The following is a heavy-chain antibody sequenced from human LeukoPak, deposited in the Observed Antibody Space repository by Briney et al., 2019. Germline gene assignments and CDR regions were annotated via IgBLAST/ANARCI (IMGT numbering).Heavy chain of an antibody. V-gene: IGHV1-69*13. CDR2: IIPIFGTA. Sequence: ASVKVSCTASGGTFSSYAISWVRQAPGQGLEWMGGIIPIFGTANYAQKFQGRVTITADESTSTAYMELSSLRSEDTAVYYCARARYCGGDCYSNWFDPWGQGTLVTVSS. CDR3: ARARYCGGDCYSNWFDP. CDR1: GGTFSSYA. D-gene: IGHD2-21*02. J-gene: IGHJ5*02.